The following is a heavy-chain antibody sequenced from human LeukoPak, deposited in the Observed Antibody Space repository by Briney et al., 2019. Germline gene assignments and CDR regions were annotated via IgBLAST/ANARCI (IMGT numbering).Heavy chain of an antibody. CDR2: INHSGST. CDR1: GGSFSGYY. J-gene: IGHJ6*03. V-gene: IGHV4-34*01. Sequence: SETLSLTCAVYGGSFSGYYWSWIRQPPGKGLEWIGEINHSGSTNYNPSLKSRVTISVDTSKNQFSLKLSSVTAADTAVYYCARDFLGKKGYAGYYYYMDVWGKGTTVTVSS. CDR3: ARDFLGKKGYAGYYYYMDV. D-gene: IGHD1-1*01.